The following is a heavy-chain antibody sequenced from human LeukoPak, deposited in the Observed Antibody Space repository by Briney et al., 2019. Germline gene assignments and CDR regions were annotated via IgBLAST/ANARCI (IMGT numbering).Heavy chain of an antibody. D-gene: IGHD3-22*01. J-gene: IGHJ4*02. CDR1: GVSISGYY. Sequence: PSETLSLTCTVSGVSISGYYWSWIRQPPGKGLEWIGYIYYSGSTDYNPSLKSRVTMSVDTSKNQFSLKLSSVTAADTAVYYCATLQSSGYDYSDYWGQGILVTVSS. V-gene: IGHV4-59*08. CDR2: IYYSGST. CDR3: ATLQSSGYDYSDY.